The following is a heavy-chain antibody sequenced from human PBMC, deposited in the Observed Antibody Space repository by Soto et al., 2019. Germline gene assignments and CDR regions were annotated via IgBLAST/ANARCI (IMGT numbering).Heavy chain of an antibody. Sequence: SETLSLTCTVSGGSISSYYWSWIRQPAGKGLEWIGRIYTSGSTNYNPSLKSRVTMSVDTSKNQFSLKLSSVTAADTAVYYCAREEGDSSGWSVSVDWFDPWGQGTLVTVSS. CDR1: GGSISSYY. CDR3: AREEGDSSGWSVSVDWFDP. CDR2: IYTSGST. J-gene: IGHJ5*02. D-gene: IGHD6-19*01. V-gene: IGHV4-4*07.